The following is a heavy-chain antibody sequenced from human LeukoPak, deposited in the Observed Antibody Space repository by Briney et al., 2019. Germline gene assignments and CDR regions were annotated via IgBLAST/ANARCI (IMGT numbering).Heavy chain of an antibody. CDR2: IYYSGST. CDR1: GGSLSSYY. J-gene: IGHJ4*02. V-gene: IGHV4-59*01. CDR3: AGGSGSYYNDPFGY. Sequence: SETLSLTCTVSGGSLSSYYWSWVRQPPGKGLEWIGYIYYSGSTNYNPSLTSRVTISVDTSKNQFSLKLSSVTAADTAVYYCAGGSGSYYNDPFGYWGQGTLVTVSS. D-gene: IGHD3-10*01.